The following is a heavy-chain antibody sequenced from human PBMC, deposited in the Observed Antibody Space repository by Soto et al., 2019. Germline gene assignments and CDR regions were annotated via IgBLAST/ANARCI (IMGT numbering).Heavy chain of an antibody. D-gene: IGHD3-10*02. V-gene: IGHV5-51*01. CDR1: GSTFSNDW. CDR2: IDPGPSNT. J-gene: IGHJ2*01. CDR3: ARHVFESFDHHHDVHSVPAQRSPDL. Sequence: EAMQISWKGSGSTFSNDWINWVRQLPGKVLEWMGIIDPGPSNTKYSPSLQGRVTISADKCISTAYRQWSSLKASDTAIYYCARHVFESFDHHHDVHSVPAQRSPDL.